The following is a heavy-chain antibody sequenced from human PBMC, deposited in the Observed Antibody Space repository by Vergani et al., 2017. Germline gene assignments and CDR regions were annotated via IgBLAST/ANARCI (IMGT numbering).Heavy chain of an antibody. CDR3: ARGRGGYYYYMDV. Sequence: QLQLQESGPGLVKPSETLSLTCTVSGGSISSSSYYWGWIRQPPGKGLEWIGSIYYSGSTYYTPSLKSRVSISVDTSKNQFSLKLSSVTAADTAVYYCARGRGGYYYYMDVWGKGTTVTVSS. D-gene: IGHD3-16*01. CDR2: IYYSGST. J-gene: IGHJ6*03. CDR1: GGSISSSSYY. V-gene: IGHV4-39*07.